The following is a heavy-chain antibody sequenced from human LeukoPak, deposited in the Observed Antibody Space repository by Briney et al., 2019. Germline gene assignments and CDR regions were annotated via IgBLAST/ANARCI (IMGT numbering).Heavy chain of an antibody. CDR1: GYTFTSYD. CDR2: MNPNSGNT. CDR3: ARSIRRYFDWLPRTYPPYYYYGMDV. V-gene: IGHV1-8*01. D-gene: IGHD3-9*01. J-gene: IGHJ6*02. Sequence: ASVKVSCKASGYTFTSYDINCVRQAPGQGLEWMGWMNPNSGNTGYAQKFQGRVTMTRNTSISTAYMELSSLRSEDTAVYYCARSIRRYFDWLPRTYPPYYYYGMDVWGQGTTVTVSS.